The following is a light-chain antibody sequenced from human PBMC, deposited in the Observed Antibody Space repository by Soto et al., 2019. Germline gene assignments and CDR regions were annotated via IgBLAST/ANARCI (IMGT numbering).Light chain of an antibody. CDR1: ASDLGAYKY. V-gene: IGLV2-14*03. Sequence: QSVLPQPASVSGSPGQAIPISCTGTASDLGAYKYVSWYQQHPDTAPKLIFYEVSRRPSGVSNRFSGSKSGNTASLTIPGLLAEDEADYSCSSYTNTSTLVFGTGTKVSV. J-gene: IGLJ1*01. CDR3: SSYTNTSTLV. CDR2: EVS.